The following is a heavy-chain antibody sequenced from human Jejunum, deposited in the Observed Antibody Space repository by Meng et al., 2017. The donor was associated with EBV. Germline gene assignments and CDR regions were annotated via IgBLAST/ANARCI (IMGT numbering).Heavy chain of an antibody. D-gene: IGHD2-8*02. J-gene: IGHJ4*02. Sequence: QVHLQQVGGGLLRPTATLSLTCAVYGGSFSGYYWSWVRQPPGRGLEYIGEVHFSGITNYTPSLKSRVTMSVDASKNQFSLRLTSVTAADTAVYYCARRTGDYVVGYWGQGTLVTVSS. CDR1: GGSFSGYY. CDR2: VHFSGIT. CDR3: ARRTGDYVVGY. V-gene: IGHV4-34*02.